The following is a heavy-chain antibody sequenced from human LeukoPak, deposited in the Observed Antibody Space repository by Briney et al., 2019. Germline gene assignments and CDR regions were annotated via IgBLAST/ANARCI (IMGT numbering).Heavy chain of an antibody. CDR1: GYTFSNYG. D-gene: IGHD3-22*01. V-gene: IGHV1-18*01. CDR2: ISGYNGNT. J-gene: IGHJ4*02. CDR3: ARSLGDSSGYYPLPFDY. Sequence: ASVKVSCKASGYTFSNYGITWVRQAPGQGLEWMGWISGYNGNTNFAQKLQGRVSVTTDTSKYTSDMDLRSLRSDDTAVYYCARSLGDSSGYYPLPFDYWGQGTLVIVSS.